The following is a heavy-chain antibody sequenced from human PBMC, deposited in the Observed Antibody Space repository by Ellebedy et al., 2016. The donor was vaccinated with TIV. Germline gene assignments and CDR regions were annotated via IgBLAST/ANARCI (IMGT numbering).Heavy chain of an antibody. D-gene: IGHD6-13*01. Sequence: GESLKISCAASGFTFSSYAMSWVRQAPGKGLEWVSEISGSGGSTYYTDSVKGRFTISRDNSKNTLYVQMNSLRAEDTAVYYCAREDTSSWYVPVYQYYGMDAWGQGTTVTVSS. CDR3: AREDTSSWYVPVYQYYGMDA. J-gene: IGHJ6*02. V-gene: IGHV3-23*01. CDR2: ISGSGGST. CDR1: GFTFSSYA.